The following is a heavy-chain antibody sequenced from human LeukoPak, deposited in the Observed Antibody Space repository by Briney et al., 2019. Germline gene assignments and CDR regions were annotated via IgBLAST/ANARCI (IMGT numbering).Heavy chain of an antibody. J-gene: IGHJ3*02. Sequence: SETLSLTCTVSGTSVSSSGYYWSWIRQPPGKGLEWIGYIYHRGTTYYNPSLESRVSMSIDRSKNQFSLKLRSVTAADTAVYYCARDPDYYDTSGYSRGFDIWGRGTMVTVSS. CDR3: ARDPDYYDTSGYSRGFDI. D-gene: IGHD3-22*01. V-gene: IGHV4-30-2*01. CDR2: IYHRGTT. CDR1: GTSVSSSGYY.